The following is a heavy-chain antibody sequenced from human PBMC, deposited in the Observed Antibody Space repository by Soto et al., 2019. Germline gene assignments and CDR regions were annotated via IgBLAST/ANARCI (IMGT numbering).Heavy chain of an antibody. V-gene: IGHV1-69*13. J-gene: IGHJ6*02. CDR2: IIPIIGTT. CDR3: ARELKEPGSYYYYGLDV. CDR1: GGSFSSYG. D-gene: IGHD3-10*01. Sequence: VASVKVSCKASGGSFSSYGITWVRQAPGQGLEWMGGIIPIIGTTKYAQKFQGRVTITADESTTTAYMELSSLISEDTAVYYCARELKEPGSYYYYGLDVWGQGTTVTSP.